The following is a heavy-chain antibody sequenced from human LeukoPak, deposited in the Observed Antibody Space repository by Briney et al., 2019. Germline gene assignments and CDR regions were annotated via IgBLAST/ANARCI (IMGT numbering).Heavy chain of an antibody. CDR2: MNYSGRT. CDR3: ARGDTPRPYYYMDV. J-gene: IGHJ6*03. CDR1: GVSISSGGYD. V-gene: IGHV4-31*03. Sequence: PSETLSLTCTVSGVSISSGGYDGGGVRQHQGKGRGWIGEMNYSGRTYNNPSLKSRVTISVDTSKNQFSLKLSSVTAADTAVYYCARGDTPRPYYYMDVWGKGTTVTVSS. D-gene: IGHD6-6*01.